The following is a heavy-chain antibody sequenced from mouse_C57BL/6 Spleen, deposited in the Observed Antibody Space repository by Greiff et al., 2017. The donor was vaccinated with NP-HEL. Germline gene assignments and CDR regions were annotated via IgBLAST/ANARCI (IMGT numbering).Heavy chain of an antibody. CDR2: IDPEDGET. CDR1: GFNIKDYY. J-gene: IGHJ4*01. Sequence: DVQLVESGAELVKPGASVKLSCTASGFNIKDYYMHWVKQRTEQGLEWIGRIDPEDGETKYAPKFPGKATITADTSSNTAYLQLSSLTSEDTAVYYGAREGYDDYDGYYAMDYWGQGTSVTVAS. CDR3: AREGYDDYDGYYAMDY. D-gene: IGHD2-4*01. V-gene: IGHV14-2*01.